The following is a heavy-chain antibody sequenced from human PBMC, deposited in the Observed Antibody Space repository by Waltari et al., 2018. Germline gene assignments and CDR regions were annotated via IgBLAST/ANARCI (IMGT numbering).Heavy chain of an antibody. CDR3: AREKITYYDFWSGYSYYYYYGMDV. CDR1: GGSISSYY. Sequence: QVQLQESGPGLVKPSETLSLTCTVSGGSISSYYWRWIRQPAGKGLEWIGRIYTSGSTNYNPSLKSRVTMSVDTSKNQFSLKLSSVTAADTAVYYCAREKITYYDFWSGYSYYYYYGMDVWGQGTTVTVSS. D-gene: IGHD3-3*01. J-gene: IGHJ6*02. V-gene: IGHV4-4*07. CDR2: IYTSGST.